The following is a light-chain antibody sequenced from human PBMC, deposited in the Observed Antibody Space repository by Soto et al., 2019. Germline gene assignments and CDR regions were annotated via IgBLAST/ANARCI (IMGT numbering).Light chain of an antibody. CDR3: QQSHRTPYT. J-gene: IGKJ2*01. CDR1: QSISTY. Sequence: DIQMTQSPSSLSASVGDRVTITCRASQSISTYLNWYQQKPGKAPNLLIYTASTLQTGVPSRFTGSGSGTDFTLTVTNMQPEDFATYYCQQSHRTPYTFSQGTKVDIK. CDR2: TAS. V-gene: IGKV1-39*01.